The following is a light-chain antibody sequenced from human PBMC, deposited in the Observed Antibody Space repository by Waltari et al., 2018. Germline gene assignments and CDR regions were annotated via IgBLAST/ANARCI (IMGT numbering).Light chain of an antibody. CDR2: DVT. V-gene: IGLV2-11*01. J-gene: IGLJ3*02. CDR3: CSYAGTYTWV. CDR1: SSDVGSYAY. Sequence: QSALTQPRSVSGSPGQSVTISCTGTSSDVGSYAYVSWYQQHPGKAPKLIISDVTKRPSGVPDRFSGSKSGNTASLTISGLQAEDEADYYCCSYAGTYTWVFGGGTKLTVL.